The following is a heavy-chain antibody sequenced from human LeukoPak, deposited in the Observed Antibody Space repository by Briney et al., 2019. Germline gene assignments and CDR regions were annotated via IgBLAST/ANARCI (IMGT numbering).Heavy chain of an antibody. Sequence: SETLSLTCAVYGGSFSGYYWSWIRQPPGKGLEWIGEINHSGSTNYSPSLKSRVTISVDTSKNQFSLKLSSVTAADTAVYYCARGGDYYGMDVWGQGTTVTVSS. CDR1: GGSFSGYY. D-gene: IGHD3-10*01. CDR3: ARGGDYYGMDV. J-gene: IGHJ6*02. CDR2: INHSGST. V-gene: IGHV4-34*01.